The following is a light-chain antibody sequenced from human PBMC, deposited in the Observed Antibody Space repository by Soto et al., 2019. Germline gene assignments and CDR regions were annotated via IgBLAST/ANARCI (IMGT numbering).Light chain of an antibody. Sequence: QSVLTQPASVSGSPGQSITISCTAITSDFGGYNYVSWYQHLPGKAPKLVIFEVSNRPSGVPTRFSGSKSGNTASLTISGLQAEDESDYYCSSYTTSSTLIIFGGGTQLTVL. CDR1: TSDFGGYNY. J-gene: IGLJ2*01. CDR2: EVS. V-gene: IGLV2-14*01. CDR3: SSYTTSSTLII.